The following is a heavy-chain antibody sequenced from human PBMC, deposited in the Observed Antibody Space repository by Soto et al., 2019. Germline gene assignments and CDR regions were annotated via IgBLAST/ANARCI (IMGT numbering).Heavy chain of an antibody. D-gene: IGHD3-10*01. J-gene: IGHJ5*02. Sequence: SQTLSLTRALSGDSVSSYSAAWNWIRQSPSGGLEWLGRTYYRSSFFSDYAESVKSRIIINPDTSKNQFSLQLKSVTPEDTAVYYCVRDRYSSSGWFDPWGQGTPVTVSS. V-gene: IGHV6-1*01. CDR2: TYYRSSFFS. CDR3: VRDRYSSSGWFDP. CDR1: GDSVSSYSAA.